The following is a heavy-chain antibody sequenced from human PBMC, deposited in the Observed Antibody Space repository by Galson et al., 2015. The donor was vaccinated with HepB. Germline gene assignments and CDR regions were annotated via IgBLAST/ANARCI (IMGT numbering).Heavy chain of an antibody. CDR2: IYYSGST. CDR1: GGSIRSSSYY. V-gene: IGHV4-39*01. CDR3: ARQTDEDYDILTGYYREGYYFDY. J-gene: IGHJ4*02. Sequence: LSLTCTVSGGSIRSSSYYWGWIRQPPGKGLEWIGSIYYSGSTYYNPSLKSRVTISVDTSKNQFSLKLSSVTAADTAVYYCARQTDEDYDILTGYYREGYYFDYWGQGTLVTVSS. D-gene: IGHD3-9*01.